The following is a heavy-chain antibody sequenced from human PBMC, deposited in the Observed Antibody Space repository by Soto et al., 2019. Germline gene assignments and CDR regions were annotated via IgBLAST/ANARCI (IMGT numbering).Heavy chain of an antibody. J-gene: IGHJ4*02. V-gene: IGHV3-23*01. Sequence: EVQLLESGGGLVQPGGSLRLSCAASGFTFSSYAMSWVRQAPGKGLEWVSAISGSGGSTYYADSVKGRFTISRDNSKNTLYLQINSLRAEDTAVYYCAKSQPLRLTYYDFWSGYFDYWGQGTLVTVSS. CDR3: AKSQPLRLTYYDFWSGYFDY. D-gene: IGHD3-3*01. CDR2: ISGSGGST. CDR1: GFTFSSYA.